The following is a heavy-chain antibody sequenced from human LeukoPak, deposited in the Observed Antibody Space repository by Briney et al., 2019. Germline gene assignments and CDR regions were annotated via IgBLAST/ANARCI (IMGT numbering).Heavy chain of an antibody. CDR2: ISSSSSYI. D-gene: IGHD6-13*01. Sequence: PGGSLRLSCAASGFTFSSYSMNWVRQAPGKGLEWVSSISSSSSYIYYADSVKGRFTISRDNAKNSLYLQMSSLRAEDTAVYYCARGIAAAGTGTIFDYWGQGTLVTVSS. V-gene: IGHV3-21*01. CDR3: ARGIAAAGTGTIFDY. J-gene: IGHJ4*02. CDR1: GFTFSSYS.